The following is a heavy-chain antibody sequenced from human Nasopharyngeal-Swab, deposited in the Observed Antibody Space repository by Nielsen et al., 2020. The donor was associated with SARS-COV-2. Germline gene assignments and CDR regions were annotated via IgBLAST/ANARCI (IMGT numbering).Heavy chain of an antibody. V-gene: IGHV3-23*01. CDR1: GFTFSSYA. CDR3: AKAPYLRGLAV. CDR2: ISGSGDTT. J-gene: IGHJ6*02. Sequence: GVSLRLSCAASGFTFSSYAMSWVRQAPGKGLEWVSIISGSGDTTYYADSVNDRFTIPRDNSKNTLYLQMNSLRVEDTALYYCAKAPYLRGLAVWGQGTTVTVSS. D-gene: IGHD2-21*01.